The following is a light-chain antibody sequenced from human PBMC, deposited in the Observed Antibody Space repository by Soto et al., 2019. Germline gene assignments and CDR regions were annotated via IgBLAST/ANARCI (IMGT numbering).Light chain of an antibody. CDR1: QSIRNY. J-gene: IGKJ1*01. Sequence: DIQMTQSPATLSASVGDRVTITCRASQSIRNYLAWYQQKPGKAPQALIDKASNLETGVPSRFSGGGSGTESALFISSLQADYFATYYCQQYHNASPWTFGHGTKVEVK. V-gene: IGKV1-5*03. CDR2: KAS. CDR3: QQYHNASPWT.